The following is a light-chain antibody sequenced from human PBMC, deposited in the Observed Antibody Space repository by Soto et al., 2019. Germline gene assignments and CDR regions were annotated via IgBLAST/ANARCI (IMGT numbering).Light chain of an antibody. CDR1: QSVSSN. CDR3: QQYGSSPLT. CDR2: GAS. V-gene: IGKV3-20*01. Sequence: EILMTQSPATLSVSPGERATLSCRASQSVSSNLAWYQQKPGQAPRLLIYGASRRATGIPDRFSGSGSGTDFTLTISRLEPEDFVVYFCQQYGSSPLTFGGGTKVDIK. J-gene: IGKJ4*01.